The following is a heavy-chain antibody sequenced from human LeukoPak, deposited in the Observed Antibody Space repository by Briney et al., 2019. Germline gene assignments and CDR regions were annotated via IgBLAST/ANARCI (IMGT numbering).Heavy chain of an antibody. CDR2: IYYGGST. Sequence: PSETLSLTCTVSSGSISSYFWSWIRQPPGKGLEWIGYIYYGGSTNYNPSLKSRDTMSVDTSKNQFSLKLSSVTAADTAVYYCARDPKRGWFDPWGQGTLVTVSS. J-gene: IGHJ5*02. D-gene: IGHD3-10*01. V-gene: IGHV4-59*01. CDR3: ARDPKRGWFDP. CDR1: SGSISSYF.